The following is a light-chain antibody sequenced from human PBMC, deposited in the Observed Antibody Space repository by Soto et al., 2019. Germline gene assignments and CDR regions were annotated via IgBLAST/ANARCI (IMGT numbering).Light chain of an antibody. J-gene: IGLJ2*01. Sequence: QSVLTQPPSASGTPGQRVTISCSGSSSNIGSNSVSWYQQLPGTAPKLLIYNDNQRPSGVPDRFSGSKSGTSASLAISGLQSEDEADYYCAAWDDSLSGRVFGGGTQLTVL. CDR3: AAWDDSLSGRV. CDR2: NDN. V-gene: IGLV1-44*01. CDR1: SSNIGSNS.